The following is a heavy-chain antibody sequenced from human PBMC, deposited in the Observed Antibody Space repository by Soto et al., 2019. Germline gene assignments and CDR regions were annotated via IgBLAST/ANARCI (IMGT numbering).Heavy chain of an antibody. CDR2: IIPIFGTA. CDR1: GGSFISYA. J-gene: IGHJ6*02. Sequence: GXSVKVSCAASGGSFISYAIIWGRQAPGQGLEWMGGIIPIFGTANYAQKFQGRVTITADESTSTAYMELSSLRSEDTAVYYCARLPRIHMAAGYYYYGMDVCGRGTTVTVSS. D-gene: IGHD3-10*01. CDR3: ARLPRIHMAAGYYYYGMDV. V-gene: IGHV1-69*13.